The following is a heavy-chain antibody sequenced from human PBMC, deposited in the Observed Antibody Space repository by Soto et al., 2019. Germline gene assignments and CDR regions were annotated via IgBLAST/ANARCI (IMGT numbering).Heavy chain of an antibody. Sequence: GGSLRLSCAASGFTVSSNYMSWVRQAPGKGLEWVSVIYSGGSTYYADSAKGRFTISRDNSKNTQYLQMNSLRAEDTAVYYCARLNWNSPKYYYYYMDVWGKGTTVTVSS. CDR1: GFTVSSNY. V-gene: IGHV3-66*01. CDR3: ARLNWNSPKYYYYYMDV. J-gene: IGHJ6*03. CDR2: IYSGGST. D-gene: IGHD1-7*01.